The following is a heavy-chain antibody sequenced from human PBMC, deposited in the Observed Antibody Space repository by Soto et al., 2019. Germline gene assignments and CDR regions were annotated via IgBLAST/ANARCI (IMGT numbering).Heavy chain of an antibody. V-gene: IGHV3-23*01. CDR3: AKAYRDVVVVVSAKFPNWFDP. Sequence: GGSLRLSCAASGFTFSSYAMSWVRQAPGKGLEWVSAISGSGGSTYYADSVKGRFTISRDNSKNTLYLQMNSLRAEDTAVYYCAKAYRDVVVVVSAKFPNWFDPWGQGTLVTVSS. CDR1: GFTFSSYA. J-gene: IGHJ5*02. D-gene: IGHD2-15*01. CDR2: ISGSGGST.